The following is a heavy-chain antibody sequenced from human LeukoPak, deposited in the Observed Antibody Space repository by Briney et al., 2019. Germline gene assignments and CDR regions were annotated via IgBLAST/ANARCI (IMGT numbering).Heavy chain of an antibody. V-gene: IGHV4-30-2*01. CDR1: GGSISSGGYY. CDR3: ARDGGYSGYDLYFQH. Sequence: SETLSLTCTVSGGSISSGGYYWSWIRQPPGKGLEWIGYIYHSGSTYYNPSLKSRVTISVDRSKNQFSLKLSSVTAADTAVYYCARDGGYSGYDLYFQHWGQGTLVTVSS. CDR2: IYHSGST. D-gene: IGHD5-12*01. J-gene: IGHJ1*01.